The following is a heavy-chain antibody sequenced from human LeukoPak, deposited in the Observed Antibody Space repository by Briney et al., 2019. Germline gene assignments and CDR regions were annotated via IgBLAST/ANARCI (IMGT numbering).Heavy chain of an antibody. CDR3: AAAAVVTSEAFDY. D-gene: IGHD4-23*01. CDR1: GFTFTSSA. CDR2: IVVGSGNT. J-gene: IGHJ4*02. V-gene: IGHV1-58*01. Sequence: SVKVSFKASGFTFTSSAVQWVRQARGQRLEWIGWIVVGSGNTNYAQKFQERVTITRDMSTSTAYMELSSLRSEDTAVYYCAAAAVVTSEAFDYWGQGTLVTVSS.